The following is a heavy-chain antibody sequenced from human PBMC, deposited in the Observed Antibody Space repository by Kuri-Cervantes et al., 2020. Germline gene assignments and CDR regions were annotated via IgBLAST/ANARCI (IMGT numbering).Heavy chain of an antibody. CDR2: ISSSSSTI. D-gene: IGHD1-26*01. CDR3: ARDSGTNSGSYGDGAFDI. Sequence: LSLTCAASGFTFSSYSMNWVRQAPGKGLEWVSYISSSSSTIYYADSVKGRFTISRDNSKNTLYLQMNSLRAEDTAVYYCARDSGTNSGSYGDGAFDIWGQGTMVTVSS. CDR1: GFTFSSYS. V-gene: IGHV3-48*01. J-gene: IGHJ3*02.